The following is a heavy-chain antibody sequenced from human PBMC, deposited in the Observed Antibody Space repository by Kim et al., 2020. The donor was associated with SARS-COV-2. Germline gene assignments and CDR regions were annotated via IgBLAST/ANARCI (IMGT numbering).Heavy chain of an antibody. V-gene: IGHV1-8*01. CDR3: ARGRAARSY. CDR2: GNT. Sequence: GNTGYAQKCQGRVTMTRNTSISTAYMELSSLRSEDTAVYYCARGRAARSYWGQGTLVTVSS. D-gene: IGHD6-6*01. J-gene: IGHJ4*02.